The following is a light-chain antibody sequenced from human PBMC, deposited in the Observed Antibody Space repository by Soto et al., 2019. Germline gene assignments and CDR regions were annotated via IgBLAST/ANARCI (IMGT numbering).Light chain of an antibody. V-gene: IGKV4-1*01. J-gene: IGKJ1*01. CDR3: QQYGNSPWT. Sequence: DIVMTQSPDSLAVSLGERATINCKSSQSVLYSSNNKNYLAWYLQKPGQAPRLLIYGASDRATGIPDRFSGSGSGTDFTLIISRLEPEDFAVYYCQQYGNSPWTFGHGTKVEIK. CDR1: QSVLYSSNNKNY. CDR2: GAS.